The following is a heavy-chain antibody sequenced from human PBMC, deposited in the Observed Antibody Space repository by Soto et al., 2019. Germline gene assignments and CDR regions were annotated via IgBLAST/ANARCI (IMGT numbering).Heavy chain of an antibody. V-gene: IGHV3-11*05. CDR1: GFTFSDYY. D-gene: IGHD6-13*01. CDR3: ARGRGAAADYFDF. Sequence: QVQLVESGGGLVKPGGSLRLSCAVSGFTFSDYYMTWIRQAPGKGLEWVSYISSSTSHTNYADSVKGRFTISRDNAKNSLFLQMTSLRAEDTAVYYCARGRGAAADYFDFWGQGTPVTVSS. CDR2: ISSSTSHT. J-gene: IGHJ4*02.